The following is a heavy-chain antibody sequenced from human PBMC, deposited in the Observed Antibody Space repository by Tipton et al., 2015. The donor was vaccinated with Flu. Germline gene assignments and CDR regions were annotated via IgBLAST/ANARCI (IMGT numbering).Heavy chain of an antibody. V-gene: IGHV4-34*01. J-gene: IGHJ4*02. CDR1: GGSFSGYY. CDR3: ACRGSCYH. D-gene: IGHD1-26*01. CDR2: IYYSGST. Sequence: LRLSCAVYGGSFSGYYWGWIRQPPGKGLEWIGTIYYSGSTYYNPSLKSRVTMSVDTPKNQFSLKLSSVTAADTAVYYCACRGSCYHWGQGTLVTVSS.